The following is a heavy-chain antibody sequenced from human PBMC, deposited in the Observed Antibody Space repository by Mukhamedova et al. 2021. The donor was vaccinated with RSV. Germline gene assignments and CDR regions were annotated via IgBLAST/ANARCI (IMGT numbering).Heavy chain of an antibody. Sequence: TYYADSVKGRFTISRDNSKNTLYLQMNSLRAEDTAVYYCARGRTRGYSSYLNWGQGTLVTVSS. CDR2: T. V-gene: IGHV3-53*01. J-gene: IGHJ4*02. CDR3: ARGRTRGYSSYLN. D-gene: IGHD5-12*01.